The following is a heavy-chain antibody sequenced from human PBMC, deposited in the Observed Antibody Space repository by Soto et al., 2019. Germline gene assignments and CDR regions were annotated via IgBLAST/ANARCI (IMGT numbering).Heavy chain of an antibody. CDR3: VASLAASGLNWLDP. Sequence: SETLSLTCIVSGGSISEKYWNWVRQPPVKGLEWIGLIFANGHTDYNPSLKSRVTMSVDASKNQFSLRLTSMTAADTAVYYCVASLAASGLNWLDPWGRGTLVTVSS. CDR2: IFANGHT. J-gene: IGHJ5*02. V-gene: IGHV4-4*07. CDR1: GGSISEKY. D-gene: IGHD6-13*01.